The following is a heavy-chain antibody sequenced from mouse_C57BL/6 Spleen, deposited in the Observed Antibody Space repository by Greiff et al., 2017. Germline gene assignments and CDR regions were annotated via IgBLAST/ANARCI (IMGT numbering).Heavy chain of an antibody. CDR3: ARELWDPSYYAMDY. CDR1: GYTFTSYW. V-gene: IGHV1-52*01. Sequence: QVQLQQPGAELVRPGSSVKLSCKASGYTFTSYWMHWVKQRPIQGLEWIGNIDPSDSETHYNQQFKDKATLTVDKSSSTAYMQLSSLTYEDSAVDYCARELWDPSYYAMDYWGQGTSVTVSS. J-gene: IGHJ4*01. D-gene: IGHD4-1*01. CDR2: IDPSDSET.